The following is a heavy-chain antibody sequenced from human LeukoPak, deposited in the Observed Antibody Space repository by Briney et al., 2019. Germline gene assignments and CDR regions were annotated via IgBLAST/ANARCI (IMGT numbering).Heavy chain of an antibody. CDR3: ARGRGGGYFDF. D-gene: IGHD2-15*01. Sequence: GSVKVSCKASGYTFTTYNIHWVRQAPGQGLEWMGWITPNSGGTNYAQKFQGRVTMTRDTSISTAYMELSRLRSDDTAAYSCARGRGGGYFDFWGQETLVTVS. J-gene: IGHJ4*02. CDR2: ITPNSGGT. CDR1: GYTFTTYN. V-gene: IGHV1-2*02.